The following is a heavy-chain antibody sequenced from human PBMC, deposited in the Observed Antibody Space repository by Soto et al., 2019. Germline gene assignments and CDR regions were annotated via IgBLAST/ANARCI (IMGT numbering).Heavy chain of an antibody. D-gene: IGHD1-1*01. J-gene: IGHJ2*01. CDR2: ISWDDDK. CDR1: GFSLSTSGVG. Sequence: QITVKESGPKLVKPSQPLTLTCAFSGFSLSTSGVGVGWVRQPPGKAPEWLALISWDDDKRYRPSLKSRLSNTKDTSKDQVVFTMTNMDPVDKGTYDFVLQDWNNNSYDFDLWGRGTLVTVSS. CDR3: VLQDWNNNSYDFDL. V-gene: IGHV2-5*04.